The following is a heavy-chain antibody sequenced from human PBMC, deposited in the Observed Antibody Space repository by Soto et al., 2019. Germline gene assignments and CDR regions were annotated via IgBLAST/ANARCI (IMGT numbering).Heavy chain of an antibody. J-gene: IGHJ4*02. CDR2: IFYSGST. CDR1: GGSISGHY. Sequence: LTCTVSGGSISGHYWIWIRQPPGKGLEWIGYIFYSGSTNYNPSLKSRVTISVDTSKNQFSLKLSSVTAADTAVYYCARVGSSGWAPDYWGQGTLVTVSS. CDR3: ARVGSSGWAPDY. D-gene: IGHD6-19*01. V-gene: IGHV4-59*11.